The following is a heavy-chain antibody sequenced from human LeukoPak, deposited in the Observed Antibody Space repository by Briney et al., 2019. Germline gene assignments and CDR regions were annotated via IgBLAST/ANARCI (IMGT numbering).Heavy chain of an antibody. CDR1: GFTFSDYY. D-gene: IGHD3-22*01. CDR2: ISSSGSTI. V-gene: IGHV3-11*04. CDR3: ARDLGYYDSSGYSTLGDFDY. J-gene: IGHJ4*02. Sequence: PGGSLRLSCAASGFTFSDYYMSWIRQAPGKGLEWVSYISSSGSTIYYADSVKGRFTISRDNAKNSLYLQMNSLRAEDTAVYYCARDLGYYDSSGYSTLGDFDYWGQGTLVTVSS.